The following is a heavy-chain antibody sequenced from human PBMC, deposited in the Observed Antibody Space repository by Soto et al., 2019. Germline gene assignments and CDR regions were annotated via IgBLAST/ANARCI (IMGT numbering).Heavy chain of an antibody. V-gene: IGHV1-8*01. J-gene: IGHJ5*02. Sequence: QVQLVQSGAEVKKPGASVKVSCKASGYTFTSYDINWVRQATGQGLEWMGWMNPNSGNTGYAQKAQGRVTTTSNTSISTAYMELGSLRSEDTAVYYCARGRFSSGRGWFDPWGQGTLVTVSS. CDR2: MNPNSGNT. CDR3: ARGRFSSGRGWFDP. CDR1: GYTFTSYD. D-gene: IGHD6-19*01.